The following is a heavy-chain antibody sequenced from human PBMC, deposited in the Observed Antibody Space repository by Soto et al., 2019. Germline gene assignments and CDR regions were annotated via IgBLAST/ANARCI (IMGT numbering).Heavy chain of an antibody. D-gene: IGHD4-17*01. V-gene: IGHV1-8*01. CDR3: ARGGLNDYGDFLDNWFDP. J-gene: IGHJ5*02. Sequence: ASVKVSCKASGYTFTSYDINWVRQATGQGLEWMGWMNPNSGNTGYAQKFQGRVTMTRNTSISTAYMELSSLRSEDTAVYYCARGGLNDYGDFLDNWFDPWGQGTLVTVSS. CDR2: MNPNSGNT. CDR1: GYTFTSYD.